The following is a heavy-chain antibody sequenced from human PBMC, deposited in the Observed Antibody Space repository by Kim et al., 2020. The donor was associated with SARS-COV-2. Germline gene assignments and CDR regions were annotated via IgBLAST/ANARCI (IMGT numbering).Heavy chain of an antibody. Sequence: SETLSLTCAVSGGSISSSNWWSWVRQPPGKGLEWIGEIYHSGSTNYNPSLKSRVTISVDKSKNQFSLKLSSVTAADTAVYYCARVGRVRGVKKGDMDVWGQGTTVTVSS. J-gene: IGHJ6*02. CDR1: GGSISSSNW. CDR2: IYHSGST. CDR3: ARVGRVRGVKKGDMDV. V-gene: IGHV4-4*02. D-gene: IGHD3-10*01.